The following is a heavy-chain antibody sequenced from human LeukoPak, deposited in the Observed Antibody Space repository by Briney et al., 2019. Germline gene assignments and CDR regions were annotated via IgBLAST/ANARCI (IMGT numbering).Heavy chain of an antibody. CDR1: GFTFSGSA. CDR3: ARSFGEVSHFDF. CDR2: IRSKANSYAT. V-gene: IGHV3-73*01. J-gene: IGHJ4*02. D-gene: IGHD3-10*01. Sequence: GGSLRLSCAASGFTFSGSAMHWVRQASGKGLEWVGRIRSKANSYATAYAASVKGRFTISRDDSKNTAYLQMNSLKTEDTAVYYCARSFGEVSHFDFWGQGTLVTVSS.